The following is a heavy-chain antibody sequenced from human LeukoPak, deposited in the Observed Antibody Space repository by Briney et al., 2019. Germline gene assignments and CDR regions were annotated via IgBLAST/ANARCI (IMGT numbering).Heavy chain of an antibody. J-gene: IGHJ4*02. CDR3: AKDGGGGWYEADY. CDR2: ISWNSGSI. D-gene: IGHD6-19*01. V-gene: IGHV3-9*01. CDR1: GFTFDDYA. Sequence: GRSLRLSCAASGFTFDDYAMHWVRQAPGKGLEWVSGISWNSGSIGYADSVKGRFTISRDNAKNSLYLQMNSLRAENTALYYCAKDGGGGWYEADYWGQGTLVTVSS.